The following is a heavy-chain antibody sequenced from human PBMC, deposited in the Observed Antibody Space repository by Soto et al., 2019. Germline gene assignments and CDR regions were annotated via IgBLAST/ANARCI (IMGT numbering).Heavy chain of an antibody. CDR3: AKELGRSGCYSERRPDPTDYFDF. V-gene: IGHV3-30*18. CDR1: GFTFSSYG. D-gene: IGHD6-19*01. Sequence: LRLSCAASGFTFSSYGMHWVRQAPGKGLERVAVISYDGSNKYYADSVKGRFTISRDNSKNTLYLQMNSLRAEDTAVYYCAKELGRSGCYSERRPDPTDYFDFWSPAILVTV. J-gene: IGHJ4*02. CDR2: ISYDGSNK.